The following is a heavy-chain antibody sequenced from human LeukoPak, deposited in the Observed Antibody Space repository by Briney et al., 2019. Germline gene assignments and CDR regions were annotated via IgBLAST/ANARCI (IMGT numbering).Heavy chain of an antibody. J-gene: IGHJ4*02. V-gene: IGHV4-39*01. D-gene: IGHD6-13*01. CDR3: ARSIIAASGTGFFDY. CDR2: IHHSGST. CDR1: GGSISSSSYY. Sequence: PSETLSLTCTVSGGSISSSSYYWGWIRQPPGKGREWVGGIHHSGSTYYNPSLKSRVTISVDTSNNQFSRKLSSVTAADTAVSYSARSIIAASGTGFFDYWGQGTRVTVSS.